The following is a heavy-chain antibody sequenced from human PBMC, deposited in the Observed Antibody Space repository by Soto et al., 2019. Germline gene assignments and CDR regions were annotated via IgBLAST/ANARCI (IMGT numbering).Heavy chain of an antibody. Sequence: EASVKVSCKASGGTFSSYAISWVRQAPGQGLEWMGGIIPIFGTANYAQKFQGRVTITADESTSTAYMELSSLRSEDTAVYYCARTPGGRGYSLMVDYWGQGTLVTVSS. CDR3: ARTPGGRGYSLMVDY. CDR2: IIPIFGTA. D-gene: IGHD5-18*01. V-gene: IGHV1-69*13. J-gene: IGHJ4*02. CDR1: GGTFSSYA.